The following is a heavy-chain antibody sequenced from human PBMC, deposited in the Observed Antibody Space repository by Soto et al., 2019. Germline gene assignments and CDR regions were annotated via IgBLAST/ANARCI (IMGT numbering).Heavy chain of an antibody. CDR1: GFTFSIYA. J-gene: IGHJ4*02. Sequence: GGSLRLSCSASGFTFSIYAMHWVRQAPGKGLEYVSSISTNGGSTDYADSVKGRFTISRDNSKNTVYLQMSSLRVEDTAEYYCAKGEYYYDSSGYYPFDYWGQGTLVTVS. CDR3: AKGEYYYDSSGYYPFDY. CDR2: ISTNGGST. D-gene: IGHD3-22*01. V-gene: IGHV3-64D*06.